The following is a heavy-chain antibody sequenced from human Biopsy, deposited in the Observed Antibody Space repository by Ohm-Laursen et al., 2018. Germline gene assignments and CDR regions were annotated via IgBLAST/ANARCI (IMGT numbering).Heavy chain of an antibody. D-gene: IGHD2-15*01. CDR3: AREAIGYQLPCDD. CDR1: TGTFDSYG. J-gene: IGHJ4*02. Sequence: ASVKVSCKTSTGTFDSYGVTWVRQAPGQGLGWMGRIIPILRTTTYAPKFQGRVTFTADKSSSTAYLELSSLTSEDTAMFYCAREAIGYQLPCDDWGQGTLVTVSS. V-gene: IGHV1-69*04. CDR2: IIPILRTT.